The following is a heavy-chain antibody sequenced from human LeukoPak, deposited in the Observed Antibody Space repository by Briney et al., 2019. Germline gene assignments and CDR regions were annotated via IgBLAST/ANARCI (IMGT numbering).Heavy chain of an antibody. CDR3: GRDLRGAFD. CDR1: GGSVSSGSYC. Sequence: KASETLSLTCTVSGGSVSSGSYCWSWIRQPPGTGLEWIGYIYYSGSTNYNPSLKSRVTISVDTSKNQFSLKLSSVTAADTAVYYCGRDLRGAFDWGQGTLVTVSS. D-gene: IGHD3-3*02. J-gene: IGHJ4*02. V-gene: IGHV4-61*01. CDR2: IYYSGST.